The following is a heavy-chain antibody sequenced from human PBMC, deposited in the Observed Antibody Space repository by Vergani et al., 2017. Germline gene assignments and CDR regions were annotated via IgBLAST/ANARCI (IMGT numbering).Heavy chain of an antibody. D-gene: IGHD6-19*01. CDR2: IYYSGST. CDR1: GSSISSYY. CDR3: ASQDIAVAGTGIWAFDI. Sequence: QVQLQESGPGLVKPSETLSLTCTVSGSSISSYYWSWIRQPPGKGLEWIGYIYYSGSTNYNPSLKSRVTISVDTSKNQFSLKLSSVTAADTAVYYCASQDIAVAGTGIWAFDIWGQGTMVTVSS. J-gene: IGHJ3*02. V-gene: IGHV4-59*01.